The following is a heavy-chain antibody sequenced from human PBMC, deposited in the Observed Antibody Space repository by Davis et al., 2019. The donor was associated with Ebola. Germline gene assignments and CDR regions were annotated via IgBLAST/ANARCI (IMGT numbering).Heavy chain of an antibody. V-gene: IGHV4-59*12. J-gene: IGHJ6*02. D-gene: IGHD2-2*01. CDR2: IYYSGST. CDR3: ARGRYCSSTSCYYWHYYYGMDV. Sequence: PSETLSLTCTVSGGSISSYYWSWIRQPPGKGLEWIGYIYYSGSTNYNPSLKSRVTISVDTSKNQFSLKLSSVTAADTAVYYCARGRYCSSTSCYYWHYYYGMDVWGQGTTVTVSS. CDR1: GGSISSYY.